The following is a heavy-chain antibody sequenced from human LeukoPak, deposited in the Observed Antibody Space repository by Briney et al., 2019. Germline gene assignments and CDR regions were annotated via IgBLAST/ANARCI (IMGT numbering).Heavy chain of an antibody. J-gene: IGHJ6*02. Sequence: GGSLRPSCAASGFAFSSYWMHWVRQTPGQGLVWVSRLNGDGTSATYADSVKGRFTISRDNSKNTLDLQMNSLKAEDTAIYYCAKDVRPGGGGMDVWGQGTTVTVSS. V-gene: IGHV3-74*01. CDR1: GFAFSSYW. CDR2: LNGDGTSA. D-gene: IGHD3-10*02. CDR3: AKDVRPGGGGMDV.